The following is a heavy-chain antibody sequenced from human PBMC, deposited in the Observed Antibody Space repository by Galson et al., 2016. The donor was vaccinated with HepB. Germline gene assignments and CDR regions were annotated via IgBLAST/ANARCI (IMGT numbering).Heavy chain of an antibody. CDR2: INNNDDST. J-gene: IGHJ6*02. CDR3: AKDWSTTTCVQGCLDV. V-gene: IGHV3-23*01. CDR1: GFTFSNYA. D-gene: IGHD3-10*02. Sequence: SLRLSCAASGFTFSNYAMTWVRQAPGKGLDWISTINNNDDSTYYADSVQGRFTISRDKSKNTLFLQMNSLRAEDTAVYYCAKDWSTTTCVQGCLDVWGQGTTVTVSS.